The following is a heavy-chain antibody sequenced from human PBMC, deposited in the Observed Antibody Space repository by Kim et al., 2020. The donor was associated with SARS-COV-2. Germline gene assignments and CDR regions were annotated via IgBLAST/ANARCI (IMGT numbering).Heavy chain of an antibody. J-gene: IGHJ6*01. D-gene: IGHD5-12*01. CDR3: ARDGGYDWNYYYGLDV. V-gene: IGHV3-33*05. Sequence: GGSLRLSCVASGFTFSNFGMHWVRQALGKGLEWVAFFSYDVNNIHYVDSVKGRFIISRDNSKNTLHLLMISLRAEDTAVYYCARDGGYDWNYYYGLDVWG. CDR2: FSYDVNNI. CDR1: GFTFSNFG.